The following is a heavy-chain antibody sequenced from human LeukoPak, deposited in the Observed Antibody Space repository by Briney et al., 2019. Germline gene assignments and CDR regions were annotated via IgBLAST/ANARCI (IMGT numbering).Heavy chain of an antibody. V-gene: IGHV3-23*01. CDR2: ISGSGVST. CDR3: AGYCSSTTCYTGKYAFDY. CDR1: GFIFSSSA. J-gene: IGHJ4*02. D-gene: IGHD2-2*02. Sequence: PGGSLRLSCAASGFIFSSSAMSWVRQAPGKGLEWVSAISGSGVSTYYADSVKGRFTISRDLYKNTLYLKMSSLRAEETDVYYCAGYCSSTTCYTGKYAFDYWGQGTLVTVSS.